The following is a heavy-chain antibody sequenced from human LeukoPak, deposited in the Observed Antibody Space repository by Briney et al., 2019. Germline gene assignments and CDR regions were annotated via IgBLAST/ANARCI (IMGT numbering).Heavy chain of an antibody. Sequence: GGSPRLSCAASGFTFDDYAMHWVRQAPGKGLEWVSGISWNSGSIGYADSVKGRFTISRDNAKNSLYLQMNSLRAEDTALYYCAKDMVGARRYYGMDVWGQGTTVTVSS. CDR1: GFTFDDYA. CDR2: ISWNSGSI. J-gene: IGHJ6*02. V-gene: IGHV3-9*01. D-gene: IGHD1-26*01. CDR3: AKDMVGARRYYGMDV.